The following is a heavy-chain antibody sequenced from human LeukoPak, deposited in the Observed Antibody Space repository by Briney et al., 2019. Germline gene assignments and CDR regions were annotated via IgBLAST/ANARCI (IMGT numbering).Heavy chain of an antibody. D-gene: IGHD6-19*01. J-gene: IGHJ1*01. Sequence: PGGSLRLSCAASGFTFSSYWMSWVRQAPGKGLEWVANIKQDGSEKYYVDSVKGRFTISRDNAKNSLYLQMNSLRAEDTAVYYCAGSGWYAVEYFQHWGQGTLVTVSS. CDR3: AGSGWYAVEYFQH. V-gene: IGHV3-7*03. CDR2: IKQDGSEK. CDR1: GFTFSSYW.